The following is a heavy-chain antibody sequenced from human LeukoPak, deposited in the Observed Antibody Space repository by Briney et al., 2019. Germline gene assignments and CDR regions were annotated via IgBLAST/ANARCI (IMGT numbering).Heavy chain of an antibody. CDR1: GGSISSYY. CDR3: ARGRRGWFGVDY. J-gene: IGHJ4*02. CDR2: IYYSGST. V-gene: IGHV4-59*12. D-gene: IGHD3-10*01. Sequence: SETLSLTCTVSGGSISSYYWSWIRQPPGKGLEWIGYIYYSGSTNYNPSLKSRVTISGDTSKNQFSLKLRSVTAADTAVYYCARGRRGWFGVDYWGQGTLVTVSS.